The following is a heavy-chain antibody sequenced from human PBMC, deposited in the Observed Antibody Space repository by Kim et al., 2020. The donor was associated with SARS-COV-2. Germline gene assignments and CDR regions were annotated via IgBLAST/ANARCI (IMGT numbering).Heavy chain of an antibody. J-gene: IGHJ4*02. CDR3: ASYYYDSSGYSV. D-gene: IGHD3-22*01. V-gene: IGHV3-53*01. Sequence: YYAYAVKGRSTITRDNTKNALYLQMNSLRAEDTGVYCCASYYYDSSGYSVWGQGTLVTVSS.